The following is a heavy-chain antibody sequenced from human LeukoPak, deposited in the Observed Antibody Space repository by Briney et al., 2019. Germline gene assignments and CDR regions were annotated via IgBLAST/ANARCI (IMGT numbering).Heavy chain of an antibody. D-gene: IGHD4-11*01. Sequence: PGGSLRLSCAVSGFTFHNYGMHWVRQAPGKGLDWVAMISYDDNNENYADSVKGRFTISRDNSKNTLYLQMSSLGAEDTAVYYCARSTVNYYGMDVWGQGTTVTVSS. J-gene: IGHJ6*02. CDR2: ISYDDNNE. V-gene: IGHV3-30*14. CDR1: GFTFHNYG. CDR3: ARSTVNYYGMDV.